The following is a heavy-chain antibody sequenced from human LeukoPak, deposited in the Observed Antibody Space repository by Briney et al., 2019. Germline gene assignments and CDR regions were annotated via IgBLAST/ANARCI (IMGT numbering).Heavy chain of an antibody. CDR3: AKRERLGYYYYMDV. J-gene: IGHJ6*03. CDR1: GFTFSSYA. Sequence: GGSLRLSCAASGFTFSSYAMSWVRQAPGKGLEWVSAISGSGGSTYYADSVKGRFTISRDNSKNTLYLQMNSLRAEDTAVYYCAKRERLGYYYYMDVWGKGTTVTVSS. V-gene: IGHV3-23*01. CDR2: ISGSGGST.